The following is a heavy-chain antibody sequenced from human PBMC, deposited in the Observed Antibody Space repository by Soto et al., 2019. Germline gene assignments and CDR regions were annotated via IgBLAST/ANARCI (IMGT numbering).Heavy chain of an antibody. D-gene: IGHD6-13*01. V-gene: IGHV4-28*01. CDR3: ARWDSSTWLWNIDY. J-gene: IGHJ4*02. Sequence: SETLSLTCSVSGHSISNTNWCGWIRQPPGKGLEWIGYIYYSGTTYYNPSLKSRVTMSVDTSKNQFSLKLSSVTAVDTAVYYCARWDSSTWLWNIDYWGQGTLVTVSS. CDR2: IYYSGTT. CDR1: GHSISNTNW.